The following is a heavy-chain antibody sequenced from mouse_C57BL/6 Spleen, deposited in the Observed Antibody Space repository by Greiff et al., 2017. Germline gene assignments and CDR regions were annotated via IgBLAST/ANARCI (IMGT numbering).Heavy chain of an antibody. V-gene: IGHV1-55*01. D-gene: IGHD2-5*01. Sequence: QVQLQQPGAELVKPGASVKMSCKASGYTFTSYWITWVKQRPGQGLEWIGDIYPGSGSTNYNEKFKSKATLTVDTSSSTAYMQLSSLTSEDSAVXYWASAGESNFTVYYAMDYWGQGTSVTVSS. CDR3: ASAGESNFTVYYAMDY. J-gene: IGHJ4*01. CDR1: GYTFTSYW. CDR2: IYPGSGST.